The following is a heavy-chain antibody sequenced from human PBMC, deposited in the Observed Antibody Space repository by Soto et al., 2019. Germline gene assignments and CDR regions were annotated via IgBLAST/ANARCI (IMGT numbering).Heavy chain of an antibody. J-gene: IGHJ3*02. D-gene: IGHD4-4*01. V-gene: IGHV4-59*01. Sequence: SEILSLTCTVSGGSISSYYWSWIRQPPGKGLEWIGYIYYSGSTNYNPSLKSRVTISVDTSKNQFSLKLSSVTAADTAVYYCARSKVPDAFDIWGQGTMVTVSS. CDR2: IYYSGST. CDR3: ARSKVPDAFDI. CDR1: GGSISSYY.